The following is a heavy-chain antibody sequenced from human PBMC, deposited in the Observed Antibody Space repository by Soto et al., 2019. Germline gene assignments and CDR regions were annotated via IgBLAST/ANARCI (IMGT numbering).Heavy chain of an antibody. CDR1: GGSISSSSYY. CDR3: ASVTRTCISTSCYRYYYGMDV. V-gene: IGHV4-61*01. Sequence: PSETLSLTCTVSGGSISSSSYYWSWIRQPPGKGLEWIGYIYYSGSTNYNPSLKSRVTISVDTSKNQFSLKLSSVTAADTAVYYCASVTRTCISTSCYRYYYGMDVWGQGTTVTVSS. CDR2: IYYSGST. D-gene: IGHD2-2*02. J-gene: IGHJ6*02.